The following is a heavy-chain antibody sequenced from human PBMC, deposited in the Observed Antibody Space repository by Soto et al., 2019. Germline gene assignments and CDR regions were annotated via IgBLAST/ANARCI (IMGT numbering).Heavy chain of an antibody. D-gene: IGHD1-26*01. CDR3: VKDDGVCNSISYKDAFDY. Sequence: GGSLRLSCEASGFSFVDYAMHWVRQVPGQGLEWVSGISWDGGYTGYADSVKGRFTISRDNAKKALYLQMNRLRVEDTALYYCVKDDGVCNSISYKDAFDYWGQGTKVTVSS. CDR2: ISWDGGYT. J-gene: IGHJ3*01. V-gene: IGHV3-9*01. CDR1: GFSFVDYA.